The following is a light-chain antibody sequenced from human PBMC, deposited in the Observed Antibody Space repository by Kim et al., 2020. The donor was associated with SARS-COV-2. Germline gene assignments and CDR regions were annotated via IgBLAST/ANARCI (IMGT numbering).Light chain of an antibody. CDR3: QKYNNAPFT. Sequence: ASVGDRVPITCRASHDISTYLAWFQQRAGKVPKLLIYAASALQSGVPARFSGSGSGTDFTLTITSLQPEDVATYYCQKYNNAPFTFGPGTKVDIK. V-gene: IGKV1-27*01. J-gene: IGKJ3*01. CDR1: HDISTY. CDR2: AAS.